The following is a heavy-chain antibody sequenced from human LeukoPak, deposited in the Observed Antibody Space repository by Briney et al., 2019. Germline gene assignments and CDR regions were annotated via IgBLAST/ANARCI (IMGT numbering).Heavy chain of an antibody. J-gene: IGHJ4*02. Sequence: GRSLRLSCAASGFTFSSYGMHWVRQAPGKGLEWVAVIWYDGSNKYYADSVKGRFTISRDNSRNTLYLQMNSLRAEDTAVYYCARATGRDYGDYDFFDYWGQGTLVTVSS. V-gene: IGHV3-33*01. CDR1: GFTFSSYG. CDR2: IWYDGSNK. CDR3: ARATGRDYGDYDFFDY. D-gene: IGHD4-17*01.